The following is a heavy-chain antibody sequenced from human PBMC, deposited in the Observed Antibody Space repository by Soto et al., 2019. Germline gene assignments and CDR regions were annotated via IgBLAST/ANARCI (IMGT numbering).Heavy chain of an antibody. CDR1: GYTFTSYD. CDR3: ARDTLGADNWFDP. D-gene: IGHD1-26*01. CDR2: MNPNSGNT. J-gene: IGHJ5*02. V-gene: IGHV1-8*01. Sequence: QVQLLQSGAEVKKPGAAVKVSCKAAGYTFTSYDINWVRQATGQGLEWMGWMNPNSGNTGYAQKFQGRVTMTRNTSISTAYMELSSLRSEDTAVYYCARDTLGADNWFDPWGQGTLVTVSS.